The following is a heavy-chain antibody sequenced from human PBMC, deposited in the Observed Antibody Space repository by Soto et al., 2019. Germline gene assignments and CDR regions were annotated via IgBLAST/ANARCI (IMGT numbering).Heavy chain of an antibody. J-gene: IGHJ4*02. V-gene: IGHV4-61*01. CDR2: VYHTGRT. CDR3: ARDFAYFDS. Sequence: SVTRSLTCTVCSGSFKRGRYSWSWIRQPPGKGLEWIGYVYHTGRTSYNPSLKSRVSISMDTSKNQFSLNLDSVTAADTAVYFCARDFAYFDSWGQGTLVTVSS. CDR1: SGSFKRGRYS. D-gene: IGHD3-3*01.